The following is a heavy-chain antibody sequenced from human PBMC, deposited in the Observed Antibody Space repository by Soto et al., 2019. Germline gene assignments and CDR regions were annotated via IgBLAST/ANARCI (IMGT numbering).Heavy chain of an antibody. CDR1: GYTFTKLH. D-gene: IGHD2-15*01. V-gene: IGHV1-46*03. CDR3: ARDEGTVVAVAATGTLIGGFDP. Sequence: ASVKVSCKTSGYTFTKLHIHWVRQAPGQGLEWMGMIDPSGRVTSDAQRFQGRITMTSDTSTSTVYMELSSLRSEDTAVYYCARDEGTVVAVAATGTLIGGFDPWGQGTLVTVSS. CDR2: IDPSGRVT. J-gene: IGHJ5*02.